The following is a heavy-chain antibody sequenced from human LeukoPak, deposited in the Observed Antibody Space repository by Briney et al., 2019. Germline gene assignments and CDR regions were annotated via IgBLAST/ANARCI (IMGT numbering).Heavy chain of an antibody. CDR2: IYSSGST. V-gene: IGHV4-4*09. CDR1: GASFSNYY. J-gene: IGHJ5*02. CDR3: ASQFDP. Sequence: SETLSLTCTVSGASFSNYYWSWIRQPPGKGLEWIGHIYSSGSTNYNPSLKSRLTISLDTSKNQFSLKLSSVTAADTAVYYCASQFDPWGQGILVTVSS.